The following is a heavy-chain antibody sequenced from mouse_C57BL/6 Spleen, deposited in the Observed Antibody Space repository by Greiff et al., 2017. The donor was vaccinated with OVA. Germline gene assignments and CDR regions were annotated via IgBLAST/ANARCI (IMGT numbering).Heavy chain of an antibody. CDR2: ISGGGGNT. CDR1: GFTFSSYT. CDR3: ARDDYYGSSYWYIDV. J-gene: IGHJ1*03. Sequence: EVMLVESGGGLVKPGGSLKLSCAASGFTFSSYTMSWVRQTPEKRLEWVATISGGGGNTYYPDSVKGRFTISRDNAKNTLYLQLSSLRSEDTALYYCARDDYYGSSYWYIDVWGTGTTVTVSS. V-gene: IGHV5-9*01. D-gene: IGHD1-1*01.